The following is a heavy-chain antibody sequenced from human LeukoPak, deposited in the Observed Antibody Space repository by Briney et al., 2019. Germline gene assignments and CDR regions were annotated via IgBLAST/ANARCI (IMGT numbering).Heavy chain of an antibody. D-gene: IGHD3-3*01. Sequence: GGSLRLSCAASGFTFSDYYMSWIRQAPGKGLEWFSYISSSGSTIYYADSVKGRFTISRDNAKNSLYLQMNSLRAEDTAVYYCARVLEIHDAFDIWGQGTMVTVSS. CDR1: GFTFSDYY. V-gene: IGHV3-11*04. CDR2: ISSSGSTI. J-gene: IGHJ3*02. CDR3: ARVLEIHDAFDI.